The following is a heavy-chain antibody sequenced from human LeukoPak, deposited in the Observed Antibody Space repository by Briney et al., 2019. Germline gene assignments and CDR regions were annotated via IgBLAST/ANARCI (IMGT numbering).Heavy chain of an antibody. D-gene: IGHD3-10*01. CDR3: ATDLPYGSGSYRRYNWFDP. CDR1: GYTFTSYG. CDR2: ISAYNGNT. V-gene: IGHV1-18*01. J-gene: IGHJ5*02. Sequence: ASVKVSCKASGYTFTSYGISWVRQAPGQGLEWMGWISAYNGNTNYAQKLQGRVTMTTDTSTSTAYMELRSLRSDDTAVYYCATDLPYGSGSYRRYNWFDPWGQGTLVTVSS.